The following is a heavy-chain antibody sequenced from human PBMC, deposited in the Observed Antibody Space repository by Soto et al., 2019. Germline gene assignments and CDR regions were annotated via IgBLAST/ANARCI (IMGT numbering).Heavy chain of an antibody. V-gene: IGHV4-59*01. CDR1: GGSISSYY. CDR3: ARGRDSGYAIYYYYSMDV. CDR2: IYYSGST. J-gene: IGHJ6*03. D-gene: IGHD5-12*01. Sequence: SETLSLTCTVSGGSISSYYWSWIRQPPGKGLEWIGYIYYSGSTNYNPSLKSRVTISVDTSKNQFSLKLSSVTAADTAVYYCARGRDSGYAIYYYYSMDVWGKGTTVTVSS.